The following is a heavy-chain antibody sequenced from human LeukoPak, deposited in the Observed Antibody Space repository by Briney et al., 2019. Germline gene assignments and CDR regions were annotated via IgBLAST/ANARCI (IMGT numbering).Heavy chain of an antibody. J-gene: IGHJ4*02. CDR2: IKKTGIET. Sequence: GGSLRLACAGSGFTFSNFWMSWVRPAPGKGLEWVAYIKKTGIETYYLDSVKGRFTISRDNSKNTLYLQMNSLRAEDTAVYYCARGAGYNYPYYFDYWGQGTLVTVSS. CDR1: GFTFSNFW. CDR3: ARGAGYNYPYYFDY. V-gene: IGHV3-7*03. D-gene: IGHD5-24*01.